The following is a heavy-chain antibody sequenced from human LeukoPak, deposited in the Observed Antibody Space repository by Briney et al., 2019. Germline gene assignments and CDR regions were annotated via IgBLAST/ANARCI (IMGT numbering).Heavy chain of an antibody. Sequence: ASVKVSCKASGYTFTSYGISWVRQAPGQGLEWMGWISAYNGNTNYAQKLQGRVTMTTDTSTSTAYMELRSLRSDDTAVYYCASGDCSGGSCYLARYWGQGTLVTVSS. CDR1: GYTFTSYG. D-gene: IGHD2-15*01. V-gene: IGHV1-18*01. J-gene: IGHJ4*02. CDR2: ISAYNGNT. CDR3: ASGDCSGGSCYLARY.